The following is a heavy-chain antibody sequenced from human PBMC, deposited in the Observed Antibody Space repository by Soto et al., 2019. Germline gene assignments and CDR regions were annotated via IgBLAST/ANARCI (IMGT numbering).Heavy chain of an antibody. CDR2: IIPIFGTA. CDR3: ARAPVAGSVKYDY. CDR1: GGTFSSYA. J-gene: IGHJ4*02. Sequence: GASVKVSCKASGGTFSSYAISWVRQAPGQGLEWMGGIIPIFGTANYAQKFQGRVTITADKSTSTAYMELSSLRSEDTAVYYCARAPVAGSVKYDYWGQGTLVTVSS. D-gene: IGHD6-19*01. V-gene: IGHV1-69*06.